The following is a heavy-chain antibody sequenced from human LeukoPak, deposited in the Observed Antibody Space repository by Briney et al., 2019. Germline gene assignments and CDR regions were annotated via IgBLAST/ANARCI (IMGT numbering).Heavy chain of an antibody. Sequence: SETLSLTCTVSGGSISSYYWSWIRQPAGEGLEWIGRIYTSRSTNYNPSLKSRVTMSVVTSKNQFSLKLSSVTAADTAVYYCARGGRYYYDSSGSFYYYYMDVWGKGTTVTISS. CDR1: GGSISSYY. D-gene: IGHD3-22*01. V-gene: IGHV4-4*07. CDR3: ARGGRYYYDSSGSFYYYYMDV. J-gene: IGHJ6*03. CDR2: IYTSRST.